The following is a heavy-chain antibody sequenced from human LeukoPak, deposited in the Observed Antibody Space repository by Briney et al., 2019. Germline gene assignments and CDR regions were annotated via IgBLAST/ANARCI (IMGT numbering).Heavy chain of an antibody. CDR2: IYYSGST. Sequence: PSETLSLTCTVSGGSISSGGYYWSWIRQHPGKGLEWIGYIYYSGSTYFNPSLKSRVTISVDTSKNQFSLKLSSVTAADTAVYYCARAPGTAMPITHFDYWGQGTLVTVSS. J-gene: IGHJ4*02. CDR1: GGSISSGGYY. D-gene: IGHD5-18*01. CDR3: ARAPGTAMPITHFDY. V-gene: IGHV4-31*03.